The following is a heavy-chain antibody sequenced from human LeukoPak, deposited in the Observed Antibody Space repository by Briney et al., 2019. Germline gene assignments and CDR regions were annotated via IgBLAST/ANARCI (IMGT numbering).Heavy chain of an antibody. CDR3: ARDSTPYDSSGYQIDY. J-gene: IGHJ4*02. CDR1: GFTVSSNY. Sequence: GGSLRLSCAASGFTVSSNYMSWVRQAPGKGLEWVSVIYSGGSTYYADSVKGRFTISRDNSKNTLYLQMNSLRAEDTAVYYCARDSTPYDSSGYQIDYWGQGTLVTVSS. CDR2: IYSGGST. V-gene: IGHV3-66*01. D-gene: IGHD3-22*01.